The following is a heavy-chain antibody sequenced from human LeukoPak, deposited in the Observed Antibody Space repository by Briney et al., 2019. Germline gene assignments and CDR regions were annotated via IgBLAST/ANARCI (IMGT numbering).Heavy chain of an antibody. V-gene: IGHV4-34*01. D-gene: IGHD2-2*01. J-gene: IGHJ5*02. Sequence: SETLSLTCAVYGGSFSGYYWSWIRQSPGKGLEWIGEINHSGSTNYNPSLKSRVTISVDTSKNQFSLKLSSVTAADTAVYCCAGGGVVPTFDPWGQGTLVTVSS. CDR2: INHSGST. CDR1: GGSFSGYY. CDR3: AGGGVVPTFDP.